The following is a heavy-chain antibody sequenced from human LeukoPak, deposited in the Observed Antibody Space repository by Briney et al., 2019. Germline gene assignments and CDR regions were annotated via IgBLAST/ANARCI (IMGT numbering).Heavy chain of an antibody. V-gene: IGHV3-53*01. Sequence: GGSLRLSCAASGFTFSSYTMSWVRQPPGKGLEWVSVIFSDGTTYYTDSVKGRFTISRDNSKNTLYLQLNSLRAEDTAVYYCAKTGGPWDWGQGTLVTVSS. CDR3: AKTGGPWD. CDR2: IFSDGTT. CDR1: GFTFSSYT. D-gene: IGHD7-27*01. J-gene: IGHJ4*02.